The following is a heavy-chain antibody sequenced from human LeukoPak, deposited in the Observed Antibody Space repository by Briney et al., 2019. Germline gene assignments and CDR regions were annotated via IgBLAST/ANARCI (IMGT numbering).Heavy chain of an antibody. CDR3: AKDIKTGFGEEGFDY. D-gene: IGHD3-10*01. CDR2: ISWNSGSI. CDR1: GFTFDDYA. V-gene: IGHV3-9*01. Sequence: PGRSLRLSCAASGFTFDDYAMHWVRQAPGKGLERVSGISWNSGSIGYADSVKGRFTISRDNAKNSLYLQMNSLRAEDTALYYCAKDIKTGFGEEGFDYWGQGTLVTVSS. J-gene: IGHJ4*02.